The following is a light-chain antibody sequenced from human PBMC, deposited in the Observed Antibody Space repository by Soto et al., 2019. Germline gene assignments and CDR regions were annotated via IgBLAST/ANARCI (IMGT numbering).Light chain of an antibody. CDR1: SSNIGAGHG. CDR2: PNS. CDR3: QSYDSSLSAVV. Sequence: QSVLTQPPSVSGAPGQRVTISCTGSSSNIGAGHGVYWYQHLPGTAPRLLIYPNSNRPSGVPDRFSGSKSATSASLAITGLQAEDEADYYCQSYDSSLSAVVFGGGTKLTVL. V-gene: IGLV1-40*01. J-gene: IGLJ2*01.